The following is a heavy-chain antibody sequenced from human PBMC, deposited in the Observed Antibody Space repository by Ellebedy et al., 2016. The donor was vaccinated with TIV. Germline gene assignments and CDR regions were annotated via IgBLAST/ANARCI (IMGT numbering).Heavy chain of an antibody. J-gene: IGHJ4*02. CDR1: GYTFTDYA. CDR2: INADSGNT. D-gene: IGHD3-16*01. V-gene: IGHV1-3*01. CDR3: ANSFAAYLAGFDF. Sequence: AASVKVSCKASGYTFTDYAMHWLRQAPGQRLEYMGWINADSGNTQYSQKFQGRITITRDTSASTAYMELSSLKSEDTAVYYCANSFAAYLAGFDFWGQGTLVTVSS.